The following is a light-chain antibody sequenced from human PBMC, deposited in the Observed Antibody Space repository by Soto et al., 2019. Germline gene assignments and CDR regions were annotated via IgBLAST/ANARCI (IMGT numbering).Light chain of an antibody. V-gene: IGLV2-8*01. CDR3: SSTEGTNISV. Sequence: QSALTQPPSASGTPGQSVTIPCTGTSSDVGDYNYVSWYQQHPGKAPKLVIYEVSRRPSGVPDRFSGSKSGNTASLTVSGLQPEDEADYYCSSTEGTNISVFGGGTKVTVL. J-gene: IGLJ2*01. CDR2: EVS. CDR1: SSDVGDYNY.